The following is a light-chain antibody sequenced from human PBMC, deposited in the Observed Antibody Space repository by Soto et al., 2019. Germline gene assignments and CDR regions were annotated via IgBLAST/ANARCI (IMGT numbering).Light chain of an antibody. CDR3: KHRADWPLT. Sequence: EILFTQSPGTLSLSPGERATLPCRASQTVDTYLAWYQHKPGQSHRLLIYDVYNRATGIQARFSGSGSGTDFTLTIRSLEPEDFAIYYCKHRADWPLTFGGGTKVDIK. CDR2: DVY. V-gene: IGKV3-11*01. J-gene: IGKJ4*01. CDR1: QTVDTY.